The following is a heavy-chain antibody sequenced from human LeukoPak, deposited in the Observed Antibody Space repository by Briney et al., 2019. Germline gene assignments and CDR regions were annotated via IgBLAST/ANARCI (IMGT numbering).Heavy chain of an antibody. CDR3: ARGATINNNWFDP. V-gene: IGHV4-61*02. J-gene: IGHJ5*02. D-gene: IGHD5-24*01. CDR2: IYTSGTT. CDR1: GGSISRGTYY. Sequence: PSQTLSLTCTVSGGSISRGTYYWTWIRQPAGKGLEWIGRIYTSGTTIYNPSLKSRVTISVDTSKNQFSLKLSSVTAADTAVYYCARGATINNNWFDPWGQGTLVTVSS.